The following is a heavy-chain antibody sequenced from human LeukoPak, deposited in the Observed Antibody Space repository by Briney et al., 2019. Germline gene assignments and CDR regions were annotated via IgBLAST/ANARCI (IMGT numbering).Heavy chain of an antibody. V-gene: IGHV3-48*02. CDR1: GFAFNTYS. D-gene: IGHD5-18*01. Sequence: GGSLRLSCAASGFAFNTYSMNWVRQAPGKGLEWVSSITSSSTTIYYADSVKGRFTISRDNAKNSLYLQMYSLRDEDTAVYYCARGLKKQLWSKPGYWGQGTLVTVSS. J-gene: IGHJ4*02. CDR2: ITSSSTTI. CDR3: ARGLKKQLWSKPGY.